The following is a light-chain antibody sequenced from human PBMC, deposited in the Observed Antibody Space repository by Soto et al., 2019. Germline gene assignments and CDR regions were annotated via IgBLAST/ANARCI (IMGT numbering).Light chain of an antibody. CDR1: SSDIGYYNF. CDR2: DVS. CDR3: NSLSSTGTVI. V-gene: IGLV2-14*03. Sequence: QSALTQPASVSGSPGQSITISCIGTSSDIGYYNFVSWYQQHPGKVAKLMIYDVSNRPSGISDRFSGSKSGNTASLTISGLQGDDEADYFCNSLSSTGTVIFGGGTQLTVL. J-gene: IGLJ2*01.